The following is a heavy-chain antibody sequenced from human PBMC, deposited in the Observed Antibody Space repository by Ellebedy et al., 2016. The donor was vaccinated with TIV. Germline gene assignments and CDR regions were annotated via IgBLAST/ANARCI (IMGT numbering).Heavy chain of an antibody. Sequence: GESLKISCAASGFTFSGYWMSWVRQAPGKGLEWVANIKQDGSEKYYVDSVKGRFNISRDNAKNSLYLQMNSLRAEDTAVYYCARKTVATSVNDAFDIWGLGTVVTVSS. J-gene: IGHJ3*02. CDR1: GFTFSGYW. CDR3: ARKTVATSVNDAFDI. CDR2: IKQDGSEK. D-gene: IGHD4-17*01. V-gene: IGHV3-7*01.